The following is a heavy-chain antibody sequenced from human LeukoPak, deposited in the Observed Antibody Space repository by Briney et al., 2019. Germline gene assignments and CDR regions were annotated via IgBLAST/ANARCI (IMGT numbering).Heavy chain of an antibody. V-gene: IGHV3-33*01. CDR3: ARDRSVSYFDY. Sequence: GGSLRLSCAASGFTFRNHGMHWVRQAPGKGLEWVALIWNNGNDKNYAESVKGRFTVSRDNSQNILYLQLNSLRVEDTAVYYCARDRSVSYFDYWGQGTLVTVSS. CDR2: IWNNGNDK. J-gene: IGHJ4*02. CDR1: GFTFRNHG.